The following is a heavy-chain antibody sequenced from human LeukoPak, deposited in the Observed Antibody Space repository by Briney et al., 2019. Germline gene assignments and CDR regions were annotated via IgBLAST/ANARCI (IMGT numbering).Heavy chain of an antibody. J-gene: IGHJ4*02. V-gene: IGHV3-7*03. CDR1: RITFTYW. D-gene: IGHD3-3*01. CDR2: IKQDGSVK. CDR3: ASSFSDDFWSGHF. Sequence: GGSLRLSCAASRITFTYWMSWVRQAPGKGLEWVANIKQDGSVKYYVDSVKGRFTISRDNAKKSLFLQMNSLRAEDTAVYYCASSFSDDFWSGHFWGQGTLVTVSS.